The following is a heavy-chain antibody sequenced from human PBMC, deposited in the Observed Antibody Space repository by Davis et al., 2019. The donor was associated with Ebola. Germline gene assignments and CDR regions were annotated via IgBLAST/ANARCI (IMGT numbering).Heavy chain of an antibody. D-gene: IGHD2-15*01. CDR1: AGTFSSYA. J-gene: IGHJ6*02. CDR2: IIPIFGTA. Sequence: SVQVSCKASAGTFSSYAISCVRHAPGQGLEWMGGIIPIFGTANYAQNSQGRVTITADKSTSTAYMELSSLRSEDTAVYYCARVRVGYWSGGSCPQEVYYYYGMDVWGQGTTVTVSS. V-gene: IGHV1-69*06. CDR3: ARVRVGYWSGGSCPQEVYYYYGMDV.